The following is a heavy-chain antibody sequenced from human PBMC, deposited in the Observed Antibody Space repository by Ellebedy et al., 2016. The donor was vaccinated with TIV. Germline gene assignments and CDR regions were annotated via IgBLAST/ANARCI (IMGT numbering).Heavy chain of an antibody. Sequence: GESLKISCAASGFTFDDYTMHWVRQAPGKGLEWVSLISWDGGSTYYADSVKGRFTISRDNSKNSLYLQMNSLRTEDTALYYCAKDIACSGGSCYTEYYYYYGMDVWGQGTTVTVSS. J-gene: IGHJ6*02. D-gene: IGHD2-15*01. CDR2: ISWDGGST. CDR1: GFTFDDYT. CDR3: AKDIACSGGSCYTEYYYYYGMDV. V-gene: IGHV3-43*01.